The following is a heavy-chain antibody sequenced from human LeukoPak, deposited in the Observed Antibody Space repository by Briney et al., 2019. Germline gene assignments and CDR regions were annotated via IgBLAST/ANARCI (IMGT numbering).Heavy chain of an antibody. J-gene: IGHJ4*02. CDR3: VKDNPVCHS. CDR2: LRFDESDK. CDR1: GFTFSNNG. D-gene: IGHD3-16*01. Sequence: PGGSLRLSCAASGFTFSNNGMHWVRQAPGKGLEWAAFLRFDESDKFYGDSVKGRFTISRDTSKNTLFLQMNGLRVEDTAVYYCVKDNPVCHSWGQGTLVTVSS. V-gene: IGHV3-30*02.